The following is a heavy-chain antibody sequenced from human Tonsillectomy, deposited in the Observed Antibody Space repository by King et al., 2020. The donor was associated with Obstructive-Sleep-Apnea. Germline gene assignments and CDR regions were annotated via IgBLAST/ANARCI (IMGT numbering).Heavy chain of an antibody. D-gene: IGHD3-10*01. CDR3: ARTLAGMLYFDL. V-gene: IGHV2-26*01. J-gene: IGHJ2*01. Sequence: VTLKESGPVLVKPTETLTLTCTVSGFSLSNARMGVSWIRQPPGKALEWLAHILSNDEKTSSTSLKRRLTISKDTSKSQVVLTMTNMDPVDTATYYCARTLAGMLYFDLWGRGTLVTVSS. CDR2: ILSNDEK. CDR1: GFSLSNARMG.